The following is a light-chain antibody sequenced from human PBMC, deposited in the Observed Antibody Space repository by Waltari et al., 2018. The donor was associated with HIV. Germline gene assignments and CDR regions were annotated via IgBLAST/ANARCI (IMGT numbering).Light chain of an antibody. CDR2: AAS. V-gene: IGKV3-20*01. J-gene: IGKJ1*01. CDR1: RSVDSSY. Sequence: EIVLTQSPGTLSLSPGERATLPCRASRSVDSSYLAWYQQKPRQTPMLLIDAASSTTMGIPDRFSGSGSGTDFTLTISRLEPEDSAVYYCQQYGYSPTFGQGTKVEVK. CDR3: QQYGYSPT.